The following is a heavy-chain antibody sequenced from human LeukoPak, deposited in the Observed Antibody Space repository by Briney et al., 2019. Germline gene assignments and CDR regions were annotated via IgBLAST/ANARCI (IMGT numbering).Heavy chain of an antibody. CDR1: GGSISSGNYY. V-gene: IGHV4-61*02. D-gene: IGHD6-6*01. CDR2: IYTSGST. CDR3: AMSIVMDADDAFDI. Sequence: SETLSLTCSVSGGSISSGNYYWSWIRQPAGKGLEWIGRIYTSGSTNYNPSLKRRLTVSVDTSKNQFSLKLSSVTAADTAVYYCAMSIVMDADDAFDIWGQGTLVTVSS. J-gene: IGHJ3*02.